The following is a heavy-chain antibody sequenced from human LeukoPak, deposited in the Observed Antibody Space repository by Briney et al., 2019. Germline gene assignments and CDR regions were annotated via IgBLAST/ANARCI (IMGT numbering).Heavy chain of an antibody. Sequence: SETLSLTCAVYGGSFSGYYWSWIRQPPGKGLEWIGEINHSGSTNYNPSLKSRVTISVDTSKNQFSLKLSSVTAADAAVYYCARVPQVNWFDPWGQGTLVTVSS. J-gene: IGHJ5*02. CDR1: GGSFSGYY. CDR3: ARVPQVNWFDP. V-gene: IGHV4-34*01. CDR2: INHSGST.